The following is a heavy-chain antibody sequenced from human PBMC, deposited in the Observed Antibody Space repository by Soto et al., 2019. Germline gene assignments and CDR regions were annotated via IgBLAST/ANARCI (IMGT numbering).Heavy chain of an antibody. Sequence: SETLSLTCTVSGGSISSSSYYWGWIRQPPGKGLEWIGSIYYSGSTYYNPSLKSRVTISVDTSKNQFSLKLSSVTAADTAVYYCARPSQFGEFGDHFDYWGQGTLVTVSS. V-gene: IGHV4-39*01. CDR1: GGSISSSSYY. D-gene: IGHD3-10*01. CDR3: ARPSQFGEFGDHFDY. CDR2: IYYSGST. J-gene: IGHJ4*02.